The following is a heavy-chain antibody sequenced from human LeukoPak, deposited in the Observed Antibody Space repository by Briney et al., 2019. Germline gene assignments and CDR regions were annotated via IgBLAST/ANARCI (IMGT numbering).Heavy chain of an antibody. D-gene: IGHD1-26*01. CDR2: IYHSGST. J-gene: IGHJ4*02. V-gene: IGHV4-38-2*02. Sequence: SETLSLTCSVSGYSISSGYYWGWIRQPPGKGLEWIGSIYHSGSTYYNPSLKSRVTISVDTSKNQFSLKLSSVTAADTAVYYCARVLAGYSGYVDYWGQGTLVTVSS. CDR3: ARVLAGYSGYVDY. CDR1: GYSISSGYY.